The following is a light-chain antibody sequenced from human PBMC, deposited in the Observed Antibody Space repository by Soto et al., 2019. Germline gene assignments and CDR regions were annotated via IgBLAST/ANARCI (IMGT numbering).Light chain of an antibody. J-gene: IGKJ5*01. Sequence: DIQMTQSPSSLSASVGDRVTITCRASQSISSYLNWYQQKPGKAPKLLIYAASSLQSGDPSRFSGSGSGTDFTLTISSLQPEDFATYYCQQSYSTPGITFGQGTRLEIK. CDR2: AAS. CDR1: QSISSY. V-gene: IGKV1-39*01. CDR3: QQSYSTPGIT.